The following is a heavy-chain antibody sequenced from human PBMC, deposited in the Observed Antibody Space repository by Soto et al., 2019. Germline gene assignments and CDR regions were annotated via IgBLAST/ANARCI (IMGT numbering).Heavy chain of an antibody. CDR3: TGITWFRGMDV. CDR1: GDSVSSNSAG. D-gene: IGHD3-10*01. CDR2: TYYESKWNN. V-gene: IGHV6-1*01. Sequence: SQTLSLTCVISGDSVSSNSAGWNWIRQSPSRGLEWLGRTYYESKWNNDYALPVKSRITINPDTSKNQFSLHLYSVTPEDTAVYYCTGITWFRGMDVWGQGTPVTVSS. J-gene: IGHJ6*02.